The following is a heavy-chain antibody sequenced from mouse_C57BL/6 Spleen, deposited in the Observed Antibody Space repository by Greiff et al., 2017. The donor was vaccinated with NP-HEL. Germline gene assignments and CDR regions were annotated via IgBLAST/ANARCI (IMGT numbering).Heavy chain of an antibody. CDR1: GYAFTNYL. V-gene: IGHV1-54*01. Sequence: QVQLQQSGAELVRPGNSVKVSCKASGYAFTNYLIEWVKQRPGQGLEWIGVINPGSGGTNYNEKFKGKGTLTADESSSTAYMQLSSLTSEDSAVYFCARSNGSFAYWGQGTLVTVSA. CDR3: ARSNGSFAY. CDR2: INPGSGGT. J-gene: IGHJ3*01.